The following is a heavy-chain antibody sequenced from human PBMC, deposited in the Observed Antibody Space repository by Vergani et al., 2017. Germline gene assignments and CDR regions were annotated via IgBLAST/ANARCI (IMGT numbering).Heavy chain of an antibody. Sequence: QVQLVESGGGLVKPGGSLRLSCAASGFTFSDYYMSWIRQAPGKGLVWVSYISSSSSYTNYADSVKGRFTISRDNAKNSLYLQMNSLRAEDTAVYYCARYKGEDYYYGMDVWGQGTTVTVSS. J-gene: IGHJ6*02. D-gene: IGHD1-14*01. CDR3: ARYKGEDYYYGMDV. CDR2: ISSSSSYT. CDR1: GFTFSDYY. V-gene: IGHV3-11*06.